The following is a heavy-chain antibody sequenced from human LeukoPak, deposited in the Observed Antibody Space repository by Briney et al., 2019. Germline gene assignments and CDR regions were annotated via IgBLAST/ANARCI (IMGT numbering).Heavy chain of an antibody. CDR2: IHHSGST. J-gene: IGHJ4*02. Sequence: PSETLSLTCAVSGYSISRGYHWGWIQQPPGKGLEWIGSIHHSGSTYYNSSLKSRVTISVDTSKNQFSLKVSSVTAADTAVYYCARVNWNPDYWGQGTLVTVSS. D-gene: IGHD1-1*01. V-gene: IGHV4-38-2*01. CDR3: ARVNWNPDY. CDR1: GYSISRGYH.